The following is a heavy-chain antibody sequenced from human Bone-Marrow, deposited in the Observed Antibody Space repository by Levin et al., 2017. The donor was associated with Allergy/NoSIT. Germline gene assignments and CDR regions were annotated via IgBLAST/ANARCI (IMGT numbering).Heavy chain of an antibody. CDR3: ARDQVLKWPLDS. J-gene: IGHJ4*02. CDR2: ISGSGGTT. CDR1: GFTFSSFD. V-gene: IGHV3-48*03. D-gene: IGHD3-3*01. Sequence: HPGGSLRLSCAASGFTFSSFDMNWVRQTPGKGLEWVSYISGSGGTTYYADSVRGRFTISRDNAKNSLYLQMTSLTADDTAVYYCARDQVLKWPLDSWGQGTLVAVSS.